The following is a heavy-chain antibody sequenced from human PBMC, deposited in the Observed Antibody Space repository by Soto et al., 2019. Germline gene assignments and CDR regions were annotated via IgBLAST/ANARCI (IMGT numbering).Heavy chain of an antibody. CDR2: MNPNSGNT. Sequence: QVQLLQSGAEVKKPGASVKVSCKASGYTFTSYDINWVRQATGQGLEWMGWMNPNSGNTGYAQKFQGRVTMTRNTSISTAYMELSSLRSEDTAVYYCARWPDGYYYYCMDVWGQGTTVTSSS. J-gene: IGHJ6*02. CDR3: ARWPDGYYYYCMDV. V-gene: IGHV1-8*01. CDR1: GYTFTSYD.